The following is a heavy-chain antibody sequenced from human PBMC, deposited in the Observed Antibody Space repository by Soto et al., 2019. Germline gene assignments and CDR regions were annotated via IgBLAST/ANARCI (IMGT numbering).Heavy chain of an antibody. CDR1: GGSITSGHHY. D-gene: IGHD3-10*01. J-gene: IGHJ4*02. Sequence: QVQLQESGPGLVKPSETLSLTCTVSGGSITSGHHYWSWIRHPPGKGLEWIGYIYYSGSTYYNPSLNSRATISLDTSKDHFSLNLRSVIAADTAVYYCARVAETREYYLDYGGQGTLVTVSS. CDR3: ARVAETREYYLDY. V-gene: IGHV4-30-4*01. CDR2: IYYSGST.